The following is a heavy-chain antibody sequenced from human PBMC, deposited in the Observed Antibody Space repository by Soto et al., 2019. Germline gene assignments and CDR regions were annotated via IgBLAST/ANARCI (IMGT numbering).Heavy chain of an antibody. CDR2: IGTAGDT. V-gene: IGHV3-13*01. CDR3: ARDRRGSGWLDAFDI. J-gene: IGHJ3*02. CDR1: GFTFSSYD. Sequence: QPGGSLRLSCAASGFTFSSYDMHWVRQATGKGLEWVSAIGTAGDTYYPGSVKGRFTISRENAKNSLYLQMNSLRAGDTAAYYCARDRRGSGWLDAFDIWGQGTMFTVSS. D-gene: IGHD6-19*01.